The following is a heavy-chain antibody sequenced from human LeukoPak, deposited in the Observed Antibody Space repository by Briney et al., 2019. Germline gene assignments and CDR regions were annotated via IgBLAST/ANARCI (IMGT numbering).Heavy chain of an antibody. J-gene: IGHJ6*02. CDR3: ARGRYDFWSGYYWAAKGMDV. CDR1: GFTFSSYG. D-gene: IGHD3-3*01. V-gene: IGHV3-30*03. Sequence: PGGSLRLSCAASGFTFSSYGMHWVRQAPGKGLEWVAVISYDGSNKYYADSVKGRFTISRDNSKNTLYLQMNSLRADDTAVYYCARGRYDFWSGYYWAAKGMDVWGQGTTVTVSS. CDR2: ISYDGSNK.